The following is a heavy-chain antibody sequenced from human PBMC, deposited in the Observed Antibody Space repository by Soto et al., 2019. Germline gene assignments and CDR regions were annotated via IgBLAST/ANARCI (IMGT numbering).Heavy chain of an antibody. D-gene: IGHD5-12*01. J-gene: IGHJ3*01. CDR3: ARVPNPFNLKIGYEDAFDF. Sequence: SQTLSLTCAISGDSVSTNSATWDWIRQSPSRGLEWLGRTYYRSKWYNDYAVSVKSRITINPDTSKNQISLQLNSVTPEDTAVYSSARVPNPFNLKIGYEDAFDFCGQGTMVTVPS. CDR2: TYYRSKWYN. CDR1: GDSVSTNSAT. V-gene: IGHV6-1*01.